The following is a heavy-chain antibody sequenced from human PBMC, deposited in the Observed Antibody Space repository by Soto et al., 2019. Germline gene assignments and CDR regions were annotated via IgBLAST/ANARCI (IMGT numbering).Heavy chain of an antibody. Sequence: QLQLQESGPGLVKPSETLSLTCTVSGGSISSSSYYWGWIRQPPGKGLEWIGSIYYSGSTYYNPSLKSRVTISVDTSKNQFSLKLSSVTAADTAVYYCARHVVAGIHGDYWGQGTLVTVSS. CDR3: ARHVVAGIHGDY. J-gene: IGHJ4*02. CDR1: GGSISSSSYY. D-gene: IGHD2-21*01. CDR2: IYYSGST. V-gene: IGHV4-39*01.